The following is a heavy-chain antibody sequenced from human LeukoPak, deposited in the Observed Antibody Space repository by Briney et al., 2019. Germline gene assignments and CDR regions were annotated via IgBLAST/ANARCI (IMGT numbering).Heavy chain of an antibody. CDR3: ARARVKYWFDP. V-gene: IGHV4-34*01. CDR2: INHSGST. CDR1: GTSFSDSY. Sequence: SETLSLTCAVYGTSFSDSYWSWIRQPPGKGLEWIGEINHSGSTNYNPSLKSRVAISIDTSKNQFSLRLTSVTAADTAVYYCARARVKYWFDPWGQGTLVTVSS. J-gene: IGHJ5*02.